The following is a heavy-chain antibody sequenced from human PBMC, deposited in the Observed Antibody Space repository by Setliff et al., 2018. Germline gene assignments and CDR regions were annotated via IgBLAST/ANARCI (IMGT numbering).Heavy chain of an antibody. J-gene: IGHJ4*02. V-gene: IGHV4-4*02. CDR1: GGLISSSNW. Sequence: SETLSLTCAVSGGLISSSNWGSWVRQPPGKGLEWIGEIYHSGSTNYNPSLKSRVTISVDKSKNQFYLKLSSVTAADTAVYYCARDWRDYAAMGYWGQGTTVTVSS. CDR2: IYHSGST. D-gene: IGHD4-17*01. CDR3: ARDWRDYAAMGY.